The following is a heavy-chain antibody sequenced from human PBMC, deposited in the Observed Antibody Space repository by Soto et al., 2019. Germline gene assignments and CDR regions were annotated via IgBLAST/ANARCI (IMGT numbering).Heavy chain of an antibody. Sequence: QVQLVQSGTEVKKPGASVKVSCKASGYTFSTYVISWLRQAPGQGPEWMGWVNGYNGYTKYAEKFQGRATTTTDTSTSTAYMELWSLRSADTAVYYCARDDKNWFDPWGQGTLVSVSS. V-gene: IGHV1-18*01. CDR1: GYTFSTYV. CDR2: VNGYNGYT. J-gene: IGHJ5*02. CDR3: ARDDKNWFDP.